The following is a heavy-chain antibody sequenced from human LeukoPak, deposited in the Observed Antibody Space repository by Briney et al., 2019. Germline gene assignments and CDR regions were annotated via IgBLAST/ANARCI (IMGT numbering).Heavy chain of an antibody. V-gene: IGHV3-66*01. Sequence: PGGSLRLSCAASGFTVSSNYMDWVRQAPGKGLEWVSVIYGGDNTYYADSVKGRFTISRDNSKNTLYLQMNSLRAEDTAVYYCAREHSLPFHYYDPWGQGTLVTVSS. CDR1: GFTVSSNY. CDR2: IYGGDNT. D-gene: IGHD3-10*01. J-gene: IGHJ5*02. CDR3: AREHSLPFHYYDP.